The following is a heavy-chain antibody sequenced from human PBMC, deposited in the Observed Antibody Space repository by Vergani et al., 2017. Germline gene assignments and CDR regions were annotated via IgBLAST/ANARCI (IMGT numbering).Heavy chain of an antibody. J-gene: IGHJ4*02. CDR2: IYYSGST. V-gene: IGHV4-59*01. CDR1: GGSISSYY. Sequence: QVQLQESGPGLVKPSETLSLTCTVSGGSISSYYWSWIRQPPGKGLEWIGDIYYSGSTNYNPSLKSRVTISVDTSKNQFSLKLSSVTAADTAVYYCARGLEMATISLDYWGQGTLVTVSS. CDR3: ARGLEMATISLDY. D-gene: IGHD5-24*01.